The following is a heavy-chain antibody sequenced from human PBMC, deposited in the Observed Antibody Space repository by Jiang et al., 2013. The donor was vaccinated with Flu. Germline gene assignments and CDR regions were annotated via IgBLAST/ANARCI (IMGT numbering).Heavy chain of an antibody. D-gene: IGHD3-10*01. Sequence: KPSETLSLTCTVSGGSISSYYWSWIRQPPGKGLEWIGYIYYSGSTNYNPSLKSRVTISVDTSKNQFSLKLSSVTAADTAVYYCARAGDPPYHYYGSGSYSYFDYWGQGTLVTVSS. CDR1: GGSISSYY. J-gene: IGHJ4*02. CDR2: IYYSGST. CDR3: ARAGDPPYHYYGSGSYSYFDY. V-gene: IGHV4-59*01.